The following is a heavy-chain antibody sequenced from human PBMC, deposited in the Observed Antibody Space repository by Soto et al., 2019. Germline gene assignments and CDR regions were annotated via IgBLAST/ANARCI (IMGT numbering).Heavy chain of an antibody. CDR3: AKDGWWGLAVAGLFDY. CDR1: GSTFSSDD. D-gene: IGHD6-19*01. Sequence: EVHLLEYGGGLVQPGGSLRLSCVVSGSTFSSDDMSWVRQAPGRGLEWVSGISDSGGSTYYADSVKGRFTISRDNAKNTLYLQMKSLRVEDTDLYYCAKDGWWGLAVAGLFDYWGPGTQVTVAS. V-gene: IGHV3-23*01. J-gene: IGHJ4*02. CDR2: ISDSGGST.